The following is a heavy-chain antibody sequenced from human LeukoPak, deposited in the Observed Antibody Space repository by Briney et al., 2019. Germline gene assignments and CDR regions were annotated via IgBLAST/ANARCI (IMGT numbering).Heavy chain of an antibody. J-gene: IGHJ5*02. CDR3: ARQAIAVADSNWFDP. CDR2: INPSGGST. Sequence: GASVKVPCKASGYTFTSYYMHWVRQAPGQGLEWMGIINPSGGSTSYAQKFQGRVTMTRDTSTSTVYMELSSLRSEDTAVYYCARQAIAVADSNWFDPWGQGTLVTVSS. V-gene: IGHV1-46*01. D-gene: IGHD6-19*01. CDR1: GYTFTSYY.